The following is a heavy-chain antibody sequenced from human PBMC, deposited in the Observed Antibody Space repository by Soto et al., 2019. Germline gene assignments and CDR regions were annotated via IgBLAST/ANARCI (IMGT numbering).Heavy chain of an antibody. J-gene: IGHJ4*02. D-gene: IGHD3-9*01. CDR3: AKWSKNYDILTGPVYLFDY. CDR2: ISGSGGST. Sequence: LRLSCAASGFTFSSYAMSWVRQAPGKGLEWVSAISGSGGSTYYADSVKGRFTISRDNSKNTLYLQMNSLRAEDTAVYYCAKWSKNYDILTGPVYLFDYWGQGTLVTVSS. CDR1: GFTFSSYA. V-gene: IGHV3-23*01.